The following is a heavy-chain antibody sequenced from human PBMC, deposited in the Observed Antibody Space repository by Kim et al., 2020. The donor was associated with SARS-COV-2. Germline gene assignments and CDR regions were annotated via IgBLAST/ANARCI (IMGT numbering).Heavy chain of an antibody. CDR1: GGSFSGYY. V-gene: IGHV4-34*01. D-gene: IGHD3-22*01. Sequence: SETLSLTCAVYGGSFSGYYWSWIRQPPGKGLEWIGEINHSGSTNYNPSLKSRVTISVDTSKNQFSLKLSSVTAADTAVYYCARGINYYDSSGLVYWGQGT. CDR3: ARGINYYDSSGLVY. CDR2: INHSGST. J-gene: IGHJ4*02.